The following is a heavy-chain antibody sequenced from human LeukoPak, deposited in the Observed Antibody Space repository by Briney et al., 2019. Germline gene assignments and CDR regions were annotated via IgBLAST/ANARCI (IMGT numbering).Heavy chain of an antibody. V-gene: IGHV3-53*01. CDR2: IYSGGST. CDR3: AKVAYYYCLDV. J-gene: IGHJ6*02. Sequence: QSGGSLRLSCAASGFTVSSNYMSWVRQAPGKGLEWVSVIYSGGSTYYADSVKGRFTISRDNSKNTLYLQMNSLRAEDTAVYYCAKVAYYYCLDVWGQGTTVTVSS. CDR1: GFTVSSNY.